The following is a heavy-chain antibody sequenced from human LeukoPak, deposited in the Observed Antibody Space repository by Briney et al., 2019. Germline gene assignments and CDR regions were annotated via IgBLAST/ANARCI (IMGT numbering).Heavy chain of an antibody. Sequence: PGGSLRLSCAASGFTFSSYGMHWVRQAPGKGLEWVAVIWYDGSNKYYADSVKGRFTISRDNSKNTLYLQMNSLRAEDTAVYYCARDYLPATAKSAYYYYGMDVWGQGTTVTVSS. J-gene: IGHJ6*02. V-gene: IGHV3-33*01. CDR3: ARDYLPATAKSAYYYYGMDV. CDR2: IWYDGSNK. D-gene: IGHD2-2*01. CDR1: GFTFSSYG.